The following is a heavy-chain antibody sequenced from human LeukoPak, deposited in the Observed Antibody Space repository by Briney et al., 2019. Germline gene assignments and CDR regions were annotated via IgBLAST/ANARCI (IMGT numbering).Heavy chain of an antibody. CDR2: IYYSGST. D-gene: IGHD3-3*02. Sequence: PSETLSLTCTVSGGSVSSYYWSWIRQPPGKGLEWIGYIYYSGSTNYNPSLKSRVTISVDTSKNQFSLKLSSVTAADTAMYYCGGGGAAFIFHYWAKGPWVTVPS. CDR1: GGSVSSYY. V-gene: IGHV4-59*02. CDR3: GGGGAAFIFHY. J-gene: IGHJ4*02.